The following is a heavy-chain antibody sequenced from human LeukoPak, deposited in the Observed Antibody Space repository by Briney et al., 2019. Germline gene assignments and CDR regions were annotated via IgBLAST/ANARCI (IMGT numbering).Heavy chain of an antibody. CDR3: ASYDFWSGYTYHH. D-gene: IGHD3-3*01. V-gene: IGHV4-39*01. CDR2: IYNSGST. J-gene: IGHJ5*02. Sequence: KPSETLSLTCTVSGGSISSGTYYWGWIRQPPGKGLEWIGSIYNSGSTYYNPSLKSRVTISVDTSKKQFSLKLSSVTAADTAVYFCASYDFWSGYTYHHWGQGTLVTVSS. CDR1: GGSISSGTYY.